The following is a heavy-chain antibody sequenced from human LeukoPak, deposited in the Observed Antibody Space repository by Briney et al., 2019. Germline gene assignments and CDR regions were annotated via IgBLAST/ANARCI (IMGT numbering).Heavy chain of an antibody. CDR1: GFTFSSYS. D-gene: IGHD6-13*01. Sequence: GGSLRLSCAASGFTFSSYSMNWVRQAPGKGLEWVSSISSSSSYIYYADSVKGRFTISRDNAKNSLYLQMNSLRAEDTAVYYCAREDEQQLASRYFDYWGQGTLVTVPS. J-gene: IGHJ4*02. V-gene: IGHV3-21*01. CDR3: AREDEQQLASRYFDY. CDR2: ISSSSSYI.